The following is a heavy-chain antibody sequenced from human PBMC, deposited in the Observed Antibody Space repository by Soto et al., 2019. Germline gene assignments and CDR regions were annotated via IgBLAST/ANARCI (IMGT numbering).Heavy chain of an antibody. CDR2: ISAYNGNT. CDR1: GYTLTSYG. D-gene: IGHD6-13*01. J-gene: IGHJ4*02. V-gene: IGHV1-18*01. CDR3: ARDREQLVLYYFDY. Sequence: ASVKVSCKASGYTLTSYGISWVGQAPGQGLEWMGWISAYNGNTNYAQKLQGRVTMTTDTSTSTAYMELRSLRSDDTAVYYCARDREQLVLYYFDYWGQGTLVTVSS.